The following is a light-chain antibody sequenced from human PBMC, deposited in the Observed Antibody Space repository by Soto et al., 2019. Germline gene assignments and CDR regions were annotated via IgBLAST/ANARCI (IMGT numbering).Light chain of an antibody. J-gene: IGLJ1*01. CDR3: TSYTGSNTLEV. V-gene: IGLV2-14*03. CDR2: DVN. CDR1: SSDIGAYNY. Sequence: QSVLTQPASVSGSPGQSITISCTGTSSDIGAYNYVSWYRQHPGKAPQLLIYDVNNRPSGVSHRFSGSKSGNTASLTISGLQSEDEADYFCTSYTGSNTLEVLGSGTKVTVL.